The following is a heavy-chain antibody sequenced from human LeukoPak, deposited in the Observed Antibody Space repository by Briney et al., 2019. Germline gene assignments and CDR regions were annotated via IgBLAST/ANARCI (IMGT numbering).Heavy chain of an antibody. J-gene: IGHJ4*02. CDR3: AKDPQYYYDSSGYYGFDY. CDR1: GFTFSSYA. Sequence: GGSLRLSCAASGFTFSSYAMSWVRQAPGKGLEWVSAISGSGGSTYYADSVKGRFTISRDNSKNTLYLQMNSLRAEDTAVYYCAKDPQYYYDSSGYYGFDYWGQGTLVTVSS. V-gene: IGHV3-23*01. CDR2: ISGSGGST. D-gene: IGHD3-22*01.